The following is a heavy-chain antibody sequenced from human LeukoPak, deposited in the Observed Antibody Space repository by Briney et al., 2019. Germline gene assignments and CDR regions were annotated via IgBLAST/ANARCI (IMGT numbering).Heavy chain of an antibody. CDR2: VSTSNGDT. J-gene: IGHJ4*02. CDR3: ARVADTSMVTPGFDS. D-gene: IGHD5-18*01. Sequence: ASVTVSCKTSGYIFNQYAITWVRQAPGQGLEWMGWVSTSNGDTNYAETFQGRVDMTTDTVTKTTYMELRRLRSGDTAIYFCARVADTSMVTPGFDSWGQGTLVTVSS. V-gene: IGHV1-18*01. CDR1: GYIFNQYA.